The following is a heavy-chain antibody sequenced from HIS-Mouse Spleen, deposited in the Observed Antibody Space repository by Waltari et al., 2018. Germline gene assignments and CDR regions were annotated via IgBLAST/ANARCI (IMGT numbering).Heavy chain of an antibody. J-gene: IGHJ3*02. V-gene: IGHV3-33*01. CDR2: IWYDGINK. CDR3: ARDYYGSGSSEAFDI. D-gene: IGHD3-10*01. CDR1: GFTFSSYG. Sequence: QVQLVESGGGVVQPGRSLRLSCAASGFTFSSYGMHWVRQAPGKGLEWVAVIWYDGINKDYADYVKCRVTISRENSKNTLYLQMNSLRAEDTAVYYCARDYYGSGSSEAFDIWGQGTMVTVSS.